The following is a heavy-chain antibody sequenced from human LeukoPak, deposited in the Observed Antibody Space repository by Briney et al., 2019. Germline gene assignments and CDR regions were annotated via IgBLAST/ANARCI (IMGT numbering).Heavy chain of an antibody. CDR1: GYTFTSYG. D-gene: IGHD3-22*01. CDR2: ISAYNGNT. CDR3: ARVSITMIVVAITEREYYFDY. V-gene: IGHV1-18*01. Sequence: ASVKVSCKASGYTFTSYGISWVRQAPGQGLEWMGWISAYNGNTNYAQKLQGRVTMTTDTSTSTAYMELRSLRSDDTAVYYCARVSITMIVVAITEREYYFDYWGQGTLVTVSS. J-gene: IGHJ4*02.